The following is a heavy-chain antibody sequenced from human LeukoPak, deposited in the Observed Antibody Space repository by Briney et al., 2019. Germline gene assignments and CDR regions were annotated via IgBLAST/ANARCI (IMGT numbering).Heavy chain of an antibody. Sequence: PGGSLRLSCAASGFTFSGYGMHWVRQAPGRGLEWVAVIWYDGSNEYYADSVKGRFTISRDNAKNTLYLQMNSLRVEDTAVYYSAREQWAADDALDIWGQGTLVTVSS. J-gene: IGHJ3*02. CDR2: IWYDGSNE. CDR3: AREQWAADDALDI. V-gene: IGHV3-33*01. D-gene: IGHD6-13*01. CDR1: GFTFSGYG.